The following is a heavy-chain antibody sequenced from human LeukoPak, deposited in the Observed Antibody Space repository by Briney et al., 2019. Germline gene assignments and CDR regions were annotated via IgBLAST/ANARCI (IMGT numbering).Heavy chain of an antibody. D-gene: IGHD4-17*01. J-gene: IGHJ4*02. CDR2: IKSKTDGGTT. Sequence: GGSLRLSCAASGFTFSNAWMSWVRQAPGKGLEWVGRIKSKTDGGTTDHAAPVKGRFTISRDDSKNTLYLQMNSLKTEDTAVYYSTTDQDYGDYSDYWGQGTLVTVSS. V-gene: IGHV3-15*01. CDR3: TTDQDYGDYSDY. CDR1: GFTFSNAW.